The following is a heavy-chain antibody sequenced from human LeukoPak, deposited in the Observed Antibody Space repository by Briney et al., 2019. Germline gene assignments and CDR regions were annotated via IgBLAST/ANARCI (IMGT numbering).Heavy chain of an antibody. J-gene: IGHJ3*02. CDR3: AQITNYYDSSGPLAFDI. Sequence: SETLSLTCTVSGGSISNGGHYWSWIRHLPGKGLEWSGYVYYSGSTNYNPSLKSRVTISVDTSKNQFSLKLSSVTAADTAVYYCAQITNYYDSSGPLAFDIWGQGTMVTVSS. D-gene: IGHD3-22*01. CDR2: VYYSGST. CDR1: GGSISNGGHY. V-gene: IGHV4-61*08.